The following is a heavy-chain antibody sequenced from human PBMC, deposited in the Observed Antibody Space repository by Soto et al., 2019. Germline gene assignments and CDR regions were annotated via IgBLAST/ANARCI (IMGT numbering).Heavy chain of an antibody. CDR2: IVASGST. CDR3: AALAPAIFYAMDV. V-gene: IGHV4-4*07. CDR1: GVSITSYY. J-gene: IGHJ6*02. D-gene: IGHD2-2*01. Sequence: PSETLSLTCNVSGVSITSYYWNWIRQPAGKGPEWIGHIVASGSTYYNPSLRSRVSMSVDTSKNQFSLKVTSVTAADTAVYYCAALAPAIFYAMDVWGQGTTVTVSS.